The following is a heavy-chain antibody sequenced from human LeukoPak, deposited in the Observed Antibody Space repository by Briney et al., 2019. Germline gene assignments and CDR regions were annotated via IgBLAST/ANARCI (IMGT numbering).Heavy chain of an antibody. CDR1: GGSFSGYY. Sequence: SETLSLTCAVYGGSFSGYYWSWIRQPPGKGLEWIGEINHSGSTNYNPSLKSRVTISVDTSKNQFSLKLSSVTAADTAVYYCARSRPLGRTRNFDYWGQGTLVTVSS. D-gene: IGHD3-3*01. V-gene: IGHV4-34*01. J-gene: IGHJ4*02. CDR2: INHSGST. CDR3: ARSRPLGRTRNFDY.